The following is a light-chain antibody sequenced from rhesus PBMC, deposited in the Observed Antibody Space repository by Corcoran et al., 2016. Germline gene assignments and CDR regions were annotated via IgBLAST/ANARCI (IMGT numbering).Light chain of an antibody. CDR3: QHYCSTPPT. Sequence: DIQMTQSPSSLSASVGDRVTITCRASQDITNDLAWYQQKAGEIPKLLIYEASSLQCGIPSRFSGNGSGTDFTLTISSLQSEDFATYYCQHYCSTPPTFGQGTKVEIK. J-gene: IGKJ1*01. V-gene: IGKV1-22*01. CDR1: QDITND. CDR2: EAS.